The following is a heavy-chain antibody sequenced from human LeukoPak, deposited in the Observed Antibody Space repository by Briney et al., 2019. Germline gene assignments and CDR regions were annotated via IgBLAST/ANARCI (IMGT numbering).Heavy chain of an antibody. CDR3: ARSPVGVRKKHDF. CDR1: GYTFTSDD. Sequence: ASVKVSCKASGYTFTSDDINWVRQATGQGLEWMGWMNPTSGHTGYAQNFQGRVTMTRDTSISTAYMELNSLTSEDTAVYYCARSPVGVRKKHDFWGQGTLVIVSS. V-gene: IGHV1-8*01. J-gene: IGHJ4*02. D-gene: IGHD3-10*01. CDR2: MNPTSGHT.